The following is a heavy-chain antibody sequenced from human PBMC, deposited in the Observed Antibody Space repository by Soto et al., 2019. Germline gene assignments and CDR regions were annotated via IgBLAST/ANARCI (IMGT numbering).Heavy chain of an antibody. CDR1: GFTFSSYG. D-gene: IGHD6-13*01. V-gene: IGHV3-33*01. J-gene: IGHJ6*02. CDR3: ARDLTSIAAAGPTHGMDV. CDR2: IWYDGSNK. Sequence: GGSLRLSCAASGFTFSSYGMHWVRQAPGKGLEWVAVIWYDGSNKYYADSVKGRFTISRDNSKNTLYLQMNSLRAEDTAVYYCARDLTSIAAAGPTHGMDVWGQGTTVTVSS.